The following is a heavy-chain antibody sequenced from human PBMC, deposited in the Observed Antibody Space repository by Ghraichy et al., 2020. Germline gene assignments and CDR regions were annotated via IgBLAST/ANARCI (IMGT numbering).Heavy chain of an antibody. Sequence: LSLTYAASGFMFSSYAMTWVRQAPGKGLEWVSGISTSGGATYHADSVKGRFTISRDNSKNTLYLQMNSLRAEDTAVYHCAKRITAASRAFDIWGQGTMVTVSS. J-gene: IGHJ3*02. CDR3: AKRITAASRAFDI. CDR1: GFMFSSYA. D-gene: IGHD6-13*01. CDR2: ISTSGGAT. V-gene: IGHV3-23*01.